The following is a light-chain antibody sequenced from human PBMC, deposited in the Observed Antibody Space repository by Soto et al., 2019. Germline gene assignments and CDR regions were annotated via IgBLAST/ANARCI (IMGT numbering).Light chain of an antibody. Sequence: DIQMTESPSSISASVGDRVTITCRASQGISNYLAWFQQKPGKVPKRLIYAASSLQSGVPSRFSGSGSGKDFTLTISSLQHEDFEMYYCQQTYSTPITGGQGTRREIK. J-gene: IGKJ5*01. CDR1: QGISNY. CDR3: QQTYSTPIT. V-gene: IGKV1-17*03. CDR2: AAS.